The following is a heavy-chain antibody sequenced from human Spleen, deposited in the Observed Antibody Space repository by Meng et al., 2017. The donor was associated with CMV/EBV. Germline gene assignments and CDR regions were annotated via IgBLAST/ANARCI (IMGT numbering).Heavy chain of an antibody. Sequence: ASVKVSCKVSGYSLTELSIQWVRQAPGKGLEWMGGILPNLGKPLYAQKFQGRLTISADKSRSTVYMELTSLTSEDMAVYYCARDSDRLVQCLFFGHWGQGTLVTVSS. CDR3: ARDSDRLVQCLFFGH. CDR1: GYSLTELS. V-gene: IGHV1-24*01. CDR2: ILPNLGKP. D-gene: IGHD3-9*01. J-gene: IGHJ4*02.